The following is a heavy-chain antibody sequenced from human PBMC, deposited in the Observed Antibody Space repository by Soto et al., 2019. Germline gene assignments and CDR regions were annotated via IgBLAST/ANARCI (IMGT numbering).Heavy chain of an antibody. CDR2: INHSGST. Sequence: SETLSLTCAVYGGSFSGYYWSWIRQPPGKGLEWIGEINHSGSTNYNPSLKSRVTISVDTSKNQFSLKLSSVTAADTAVYYCARAIAFWSGYYKFDPWGQGTLVTVSS. CDR1: GGSFSGYY. V-gene: IGHV4-34*01. CDR3: ARAIAFWSGYYKFDP. J-gene: IGHJ5*02. D-gene: IGHD3-3*01.